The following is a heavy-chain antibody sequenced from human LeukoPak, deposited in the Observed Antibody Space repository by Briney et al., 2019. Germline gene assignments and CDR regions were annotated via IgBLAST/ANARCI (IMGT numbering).Heavy chain of an antibody. V-gene: IGHV1-18*01. Sequence: ASVKVSCKASGGTFSSYAISWVRQAPGQGLEWMGWISSYNGNTNHAQKFQGRVTMTTDTSTSTAYMELRSLRSDDTAVYYCAREYCSSTSCYGVDYWGQGTLVTVSS. D-gene: IGHD2-2*01. CDR3: AREYCSSTSCYGVDY. J-gene: IGHJ4*02. CDR2: ISSYNGNT. CDR1: GGTFSSYA.